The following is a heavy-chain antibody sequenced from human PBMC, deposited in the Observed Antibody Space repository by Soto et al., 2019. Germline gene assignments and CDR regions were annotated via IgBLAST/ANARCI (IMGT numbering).Heavy chain of an antibody. J-gene: IGHJ4*02. CDR2: IWYDGTQK. CDR3: AKSRYSDSSGDFYDY. D-gene: IGHD3-22*01. CDR1: GFTFNTYS. V-gene: IGHV3-33*06. Sequence: QVQLEESGGGVVQPGRSLRLSCEASGFTFNTYSMHWVRQPPGKGLEWLAAIWYDGTQKYYADSVKGRFIISRDNSNNTLFLQMNSLRAEDTAVYYCAKSRYSDSSGDFYDYWGQGTLVTVSS.